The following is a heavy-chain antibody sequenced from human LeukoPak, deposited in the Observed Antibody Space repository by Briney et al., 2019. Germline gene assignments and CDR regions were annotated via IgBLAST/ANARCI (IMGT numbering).Heavy chain of an antibody. CDR1: GFTFSSDA. D-gene: IGHD6-13*01. CDR2: ISYDGSNT. V-gene: IGHV3-30*04. Sequence: PGRSLRLSCVASGFTFSSDAMSWVRQAPGEGLERVAQISYDGSNTYYADSVKGRFTISRDNAKNTLYLQMNSLRGEDTAVYYCARATLQQLYEQFDYWGQGILVTVSS. CDR3: ARATLQQLYEQFDY. J-gene: IGHJ4*02.